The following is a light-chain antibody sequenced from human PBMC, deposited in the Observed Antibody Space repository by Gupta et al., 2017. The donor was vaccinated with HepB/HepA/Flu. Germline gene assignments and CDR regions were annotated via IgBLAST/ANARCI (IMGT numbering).Light chain of an antibody. CDR1: SSNIGTPYD. V-gene: IGLV1-40*01. CDR2: DNN. Sequence: QSVLTQPPSLSGAPGQRVTISCTGSSSNIGTPYDIHWYQQLPGTAPKLIMYDNNNRPSGVPNRFSGSKSGTSASLAITRLQAEDEADYYCQSFDSSLSAWVFGGGTKLTVL. CDR3: QSFDSSLSAWV. J-gene: IGLJ3*02.